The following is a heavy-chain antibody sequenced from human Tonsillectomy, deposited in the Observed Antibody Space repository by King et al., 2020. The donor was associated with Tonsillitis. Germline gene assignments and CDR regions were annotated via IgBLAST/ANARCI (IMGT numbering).Heavy chain of an antibody. CDR1: GGSISSGGYY. Sequence: VQLQESGPGLVKPSQTLSLTCTVSGGSISSGGYYWSWIRQHPGKGLEWIGYIYYSGSTYYNPSLKSRVTISVDTSKNQFSLKMRSVTAADTAVYYCARTDQGIRGDQDAFDNWGQGTMVTVSS. J-gene: IGHJ3*02. CDR2: IYYSGST. D-gene: IGHD7-27*01. CDR3: ARTDQGIRGDQDAFDN. V-gene: IGHV4-31*03.